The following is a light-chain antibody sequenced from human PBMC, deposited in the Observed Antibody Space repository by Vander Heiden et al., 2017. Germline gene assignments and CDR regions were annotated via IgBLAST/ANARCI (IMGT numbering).Light chain of an antibody. CDR2: NNN. CDR1: DSNIGLNT. J-gene: IGLJ1*01. V-gene: IGLV1-44*01. Sequence: QSLLTQPPSASGTPGQSFTISCSGRDSNIGLNTVNWYQQLPGTAAKLLIYNNNQRPSEVPDRFSGSKSSTSASLAIIGLQSEDEADYYCSAWDKWPHVFGTGTKVTV. CDR3: SAWDKWPHV.